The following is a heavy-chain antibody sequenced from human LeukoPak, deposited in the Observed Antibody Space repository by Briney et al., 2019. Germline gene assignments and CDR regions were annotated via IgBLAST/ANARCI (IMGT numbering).Heavy chain of an antibody. J-gene: IGHJ5*02. CDR1: GYSFTNYY. V-gene: IGHV1-2*02. CDR3: AKGDWFDP. CDR2: INCNSGDT. Sequence: ASVKVSCKTSGYSFTNYYIHWVRLAPGQGLEWMGWINCNSGDTLYAQKFQGRVTMTRDTSITTAYLDVSSLRYDDTAVYYCAKGDWFDPWGQGTLVTVS.